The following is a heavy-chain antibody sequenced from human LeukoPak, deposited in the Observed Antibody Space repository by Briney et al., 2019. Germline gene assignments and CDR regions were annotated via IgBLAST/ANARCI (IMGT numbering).Heavy chain of an antibody. CDR1: GFTFSSYW. D-gene: IGHD5-12*01. CDR2: IDSDGSDT. Sequence: GGSLRLSCAASGFTFSSYWMPWVRQAPGKGLVWVSRIDSDGSDTIYADSVQGRFTISRDNAKNTLYLQMNSLRAEDTAVYYCTRGYVGIDYWGQGTLVTVSS. CDR3: TRGYVGIDY. V-gene: IGHV3-74*01. J-gene: IGHJ4*02.